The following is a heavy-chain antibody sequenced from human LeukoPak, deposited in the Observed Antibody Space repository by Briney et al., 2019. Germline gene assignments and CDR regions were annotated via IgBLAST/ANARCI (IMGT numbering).Heavy chain of an antibody. J-gene: IGHJ4*02. V-gene: IGHV4-34*01. D-gene: IGHD2-21*02. CDR1: GGSFSGYY. Sequence: SETLSLTCAVYGGSFSGYYWSWIRQPPGKGPEWIAEINHSGSTNYNPSLKSRVTISIDTSKNQFSLKLSSVTAADTAVYYCARGQTSVVTAIPYYFDYWGRGSLVTVSS. CDR2: INHSGST. CDR3: ARGQTSVVTAIPYYFDY.